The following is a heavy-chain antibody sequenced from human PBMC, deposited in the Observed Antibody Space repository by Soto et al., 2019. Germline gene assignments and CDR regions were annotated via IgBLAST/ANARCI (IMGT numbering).Heavy chain of an antibody. D-gene: IGHD3-22*01. CDR3: ARDEYYDSNNWFDP. CDR1: GGSVRTYY. J-gene: IGHJ5*02. Sequence: PSETLSLTCSVSGGSVRTYYWSWIRQPAGKGLEWIGRIYSTGSGNYNPSLRSRVTMSVDTSSNQISLRLSPVTAADTAVYYCARDEYYDSNNWFDPWGQGTLVTVSS. CDR2: IYSTGSG. V-gene: IGHV4-4*07.